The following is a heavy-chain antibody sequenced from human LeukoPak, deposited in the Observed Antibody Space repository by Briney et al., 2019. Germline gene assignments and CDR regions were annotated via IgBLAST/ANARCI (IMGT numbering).Heavy chain of an antibody. J-gene: IGHJ6*03. D-gene: IGHD6-19*01. CDR3: ARGVSGWYVKAEHVDYYYMDV. CDR1: GGTFSSYA. V-gene: IGHV1-69*13. Sequence: ASVKVSCKASGGTFSSYAISWVRQAPGQGLEWMGGIIPIFGTANYAQKFQGRVTITADESTSTAYMELSSLRSEDTAVYYCARGVSGWYVKAEHVDYYYMDVWGKGTTVTISS. CDR2: IIPIFGTA.